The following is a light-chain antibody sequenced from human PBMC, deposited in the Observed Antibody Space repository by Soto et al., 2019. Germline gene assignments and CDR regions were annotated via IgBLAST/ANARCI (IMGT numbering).Light chain of an antibody. J-gene: IGLJ1*01. CDR2: DVS. Sequence: QSALTQPASVSGSPGQSITISCTGTSSDIGGYNYVSWYQHHPGKAPKLLIYDVSNGPSGVSNRFLGSKSGNTASLTISGVQPEDEADYYCISYTSSRTRVFGTGTKVTVL. CDR3: ISYTSSRTRV. V-gene: IGLV2-14*03. CDR1: SSDIGGYNY.